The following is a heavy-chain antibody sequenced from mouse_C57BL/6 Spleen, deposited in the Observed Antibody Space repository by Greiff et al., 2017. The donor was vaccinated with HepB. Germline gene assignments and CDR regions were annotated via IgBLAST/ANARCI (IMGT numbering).Heavy chain of an antibody. CDR3: TRDYGSDWYFDV. V-gene: IGHV1-15*01. CDR2: IDPETGGT. CDR1: GYTFTDYE. J-gene: IGHJ1*03. Sequence: QVQLQQSGAELVRPGASVTLSCKASGYTFTDYEMHWVKQTPVHGLEWIGAIDPETGGTAYNQKFKGKAILTADKSSGTAYMELRSLTSEDSAVYYCTRDYGSDWYFDVWGTGTTVTVSS. D-gene: IGHD1-1*01.